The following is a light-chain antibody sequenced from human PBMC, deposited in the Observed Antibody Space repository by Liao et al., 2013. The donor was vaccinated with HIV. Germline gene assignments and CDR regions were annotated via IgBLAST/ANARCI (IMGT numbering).Light chain of an antibody. CDR1: KLGDEY. CDR3: QAWDSVTDNYV. CDR2: QDT. V-gene: IGLV3-1*01. Sequence: SYELTQPPSVSVSPGQTASITCSGDKLGDEYASWYQQKPGQSPVLVIYQDTRRPSGIPERFSGSNSGNTATLTISGTQAMDEADYYCQAWDSVTDNYVFGTGTKVTVL. J-gene: IGLJ1*01.